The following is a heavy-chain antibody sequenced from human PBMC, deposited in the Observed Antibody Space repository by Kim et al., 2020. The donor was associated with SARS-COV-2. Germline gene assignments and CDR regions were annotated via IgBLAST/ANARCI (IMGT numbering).Heavy chain of an antibody. CDR2: INHSGST. CDR1: GGSFSGYY. V-gene: IGHV4-34*01. D-gene: IGHD5-18*01. CDR3: ARGLGRGYSYAYGVFDY. J-gene: IGHJ4*02. Sequence: SETLSLTCAVYGGSFSGYYWSWIRQPPGKGLEWIGEINHSGSTNYNPSLKSRVTISVDTSKNQFSLKLRSVTAADTAVYYCARGLGRGYSYAYGVFDYWGQGTLVTVSS.